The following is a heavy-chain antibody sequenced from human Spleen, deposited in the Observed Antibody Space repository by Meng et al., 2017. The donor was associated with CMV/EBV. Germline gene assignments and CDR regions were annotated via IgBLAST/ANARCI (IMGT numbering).Heavy chain of an antibody. CDR2: ISTTGSTI. CDR1: GFSFSDYF. J-gene: IGHJ4*02. V-gene: IGHV3-11*01. D-gene: IGHD7-27*01. Sequence: GGSLRLSCAASGFSFSDYFMTWIRQAPGKGLEWVSYISTTGSTIYYADSVRGRFTISRDNAKKSLYLQMNSLRAEDTAVYYCAREGSNWDFDYWGQGTLVTVS. CDR3: AREGSNWDFDY.